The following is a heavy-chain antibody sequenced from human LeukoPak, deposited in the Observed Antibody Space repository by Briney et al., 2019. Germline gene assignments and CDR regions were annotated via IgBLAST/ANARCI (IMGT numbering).Heavy chain of an antibody. CDR1: GGTFSSYA. CDR3: ATGAAIRSYYYGMDV. CDR2: IIPIFGTA. Sequence: SVKVCCKASGGTFSSYAISWVRQAPGQGLEWMGGIIPIFGTANYAQKFQGRVTITADESTSTAYMELSSLRSEDTAVYYCATGAAIRSYYYGMDVWGQGTTVTVSS. J-gene: IGHJ6*02. D-gene: IGHD2-21*01. V-gene: IGHV1-69*13.